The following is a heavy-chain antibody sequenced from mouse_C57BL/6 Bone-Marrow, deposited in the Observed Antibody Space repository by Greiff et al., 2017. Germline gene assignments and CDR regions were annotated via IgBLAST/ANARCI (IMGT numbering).Heavy chain of an antibody. CDR2: INPSSGYT. V-gene: IGHV1-4*01. J-gene: IGHJ3*01. CDR3: ARTRFAY. Sequence: QVQLKESGAELARPGASVMMSCKASGYTFTSYTMHWVKQRPGQGLEWIGYINPSSGYTKYNQKFKDKATLTADKSSSTAYMQLSSLTSEDSAVYYCARTRFAYWGQGTLVTVSA. CDR1: GYTFTSYT.